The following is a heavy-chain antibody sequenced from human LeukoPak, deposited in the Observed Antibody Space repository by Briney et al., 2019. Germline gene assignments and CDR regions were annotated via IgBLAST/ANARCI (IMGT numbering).Heavy chain of an antibody. CDR1: GGSFSDYH. V-gene: IGHV4-34*01. CDR2: INHSGST. Sequence: SETLSLTCAVYGGSFSDYHWGWIRQPPGKRLEWIGEINHSGSTNYNPSLKSRVTVSVDTSKNHFSLKLSSVTAADTAVYYCARQGGSPDWFDPWGQGTLVTVSS. CDR3: ARQGGSPDWFDP. J-gene: IGHJ5*02. D-gene: IGHD1-26*01.